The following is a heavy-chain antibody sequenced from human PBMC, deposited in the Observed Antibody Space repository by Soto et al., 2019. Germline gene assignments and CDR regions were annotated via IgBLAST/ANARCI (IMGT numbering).Heavy chain of an antibody. CDR1: GGSISSYY. CDR3: ARGRPPYSRPYYFDD. J-gene: IGHJ4*02. D-gene: IGHD6-13*01. Sequence: SETLSLTCTVSGGSISSYYWSWIRQPPGKGLEWIGYIYYSGSTNCNPSLKSRVTISVDTSKNQFSLKLSSVTAADTAVYYCARGRPPYSRPYYFDDWGQGTLVTVAS. CDR2: IYYSGST. V-gene: IGHV4-59*01.